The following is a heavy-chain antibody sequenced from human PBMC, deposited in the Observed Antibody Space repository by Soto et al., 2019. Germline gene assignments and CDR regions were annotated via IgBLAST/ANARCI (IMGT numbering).Heavy chain of an antibody. J-gene: IGHJ4*02. Sequence: FMRVSCAASGFTFSSYGMHRVRQAPGKGLEWVAVIWYDGSNKYYADSVKGRFTISRDNSKNTLYLQMNSLRAEDTAVYYCARDSAGTLDYWGQGTLVTVSS. D-gene: IGHD6-19*01. CDR1: GFTFSSYG. V-gene: IGHV3-33*01. CDR3: ARDSAGTLDY. CDR2: IWYDGSNK.